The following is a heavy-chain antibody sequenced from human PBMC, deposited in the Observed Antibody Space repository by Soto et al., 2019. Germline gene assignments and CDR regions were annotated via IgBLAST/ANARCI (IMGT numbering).Heavy chain of an antibody. J-gene: IGHJ4*02. CDR2: INHSGST. Sequence: QVQLQQWGAGLLKPSETLSLTCAVYGGSFSGYYWSWIRQPPGKGLEWIGEINHSGSTNYNPSLKRRVTISVDTSKNQFSLKLSSVTAADTAVYYCARVRPRYYDILTGYYGWYYFDYWGQGTLVTVSS. D-gene: IGHD3-9*01. CDR1: GGSFSGYY. V-gene: IGHV4-34*01. CDR3: ARVRPRYYDILTGYYGWYYFDY.